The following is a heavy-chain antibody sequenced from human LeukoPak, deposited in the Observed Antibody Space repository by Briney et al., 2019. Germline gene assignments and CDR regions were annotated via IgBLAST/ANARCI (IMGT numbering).Heavy chain of an antibody. V-gene: IGHV3-30*18. D-gene: IGHD3-9*01. CDR1: GFTFSSYG. J-gene: IGHJ4*02. CDR2: ISYDGSNK. CDR3: AKDQGGGLRYFDWFYFDY. Sequence: GGSLRLSCAASGFTFSSYGMHWGRQAPGKGLEWVAVISYDGSNKYYADSVKGRFTISRDNSKNTLYLQMNSLRAEDTAVYYCAKDQGGGLRYFDWFYFDYWGQGTLVTVSS.